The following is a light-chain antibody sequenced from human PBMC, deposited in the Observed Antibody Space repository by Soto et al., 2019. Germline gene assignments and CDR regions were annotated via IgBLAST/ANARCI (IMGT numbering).Light chain of an antibody. Sequence: DIQMPQSPSTLSASVGDRVTITCRASQSISYWLAWYQQRPGKAPRLLVYDASSLESGDQPRFSGSGAATESTLAICSLQRDDCATYYCQQDNNYAWTVGRRT. V-gene: IGKV1-5*01. J-gene: IGKJ1*01. CDR3: QQDNNYAWT. CDR1: QSISYW. CDR2: DAS.